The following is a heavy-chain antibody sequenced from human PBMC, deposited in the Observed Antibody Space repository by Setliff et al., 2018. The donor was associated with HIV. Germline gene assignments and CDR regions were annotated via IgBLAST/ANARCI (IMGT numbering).Heavy chain of an antibody. CDR1: GFNFGSYA. CDR2: ISYDGNNQ. Sequence: GGSLRLSCAVSGFNFGSYAIHWVRLAPCQGPQWVALISYDGNNQWYADSVKGRFTISRDNSKNTLHLELNNLRPEDTAVYYCARDGGGYNYGSVRYFDYWSQGTLVTVAS. J-gene: IGHJ4*02. V-gene: IGHV3-30-3*01. D-gene: IGHD5-18*01. CDR3: ARDGGGYNYGSVRYFDY.